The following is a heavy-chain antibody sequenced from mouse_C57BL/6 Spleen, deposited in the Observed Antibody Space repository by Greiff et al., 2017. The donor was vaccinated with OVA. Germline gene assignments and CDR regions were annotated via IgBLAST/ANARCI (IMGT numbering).Heavy chain of an antibody. D-gene: IGHD2-1*01. CDR3: ARNYVYFDY. V-gene: IGHV1-26*01. CDR2: INPNNGGT. J-gene: IGHJ2*01. CDR1: GYTFTDYY. Sequence: VQLQQSGPELVKPGASVKISCKASGYTFTDYYMNWVKQSHGKSLEWIGDINPNNGGTSYNQKFKGKATLTVDKSSSTAYMELRSLTSEDSAVYYCARNYVYFDYWGQGTTLTVSS.